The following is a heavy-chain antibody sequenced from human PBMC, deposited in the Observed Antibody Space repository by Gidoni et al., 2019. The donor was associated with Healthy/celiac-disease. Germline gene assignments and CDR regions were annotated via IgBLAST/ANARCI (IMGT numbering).Heavy chain of an antibody. D-gene: IGHD6-19*01. J-gene: IGHJ4*02. CDR3: ARDPRYSSGWYTY. V-gene: IGHV3-21*01. CDR1: GVTFSSYS. CDR2: LSSRSSYI. Sequence: EVQLVESGGGLVKPGGSLRLSCAASGVTFSSYSMNWVRQAPGKGLECVSSLSSRSSYIYYADSVKGRFTISRDNAKNSLYLQMNSLRAEDTAVYYCARDPRYSSGWYTYWGQGTLVTVSS.